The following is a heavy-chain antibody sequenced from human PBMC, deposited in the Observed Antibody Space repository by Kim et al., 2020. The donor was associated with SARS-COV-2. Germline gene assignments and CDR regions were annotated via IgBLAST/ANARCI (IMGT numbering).Heavy chain of an antibody. CDR3: ARDSDCSGGSCYYIFDY. J-gene: IGHJ4*02. D-gene: IGHD2-15*01. Sequence: LTSRVTISVDTSKNQFSLKLSSVTAADTAVYYCARDSDCSGGSCYYIFDYWGQGTLVTVSS. V-gene: IGHV4-30-2*05.